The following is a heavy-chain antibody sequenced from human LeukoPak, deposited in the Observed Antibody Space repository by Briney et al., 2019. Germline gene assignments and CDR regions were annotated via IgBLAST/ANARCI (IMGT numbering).Heavy chain of an antibody. D-gene: IGHD2-15*01. CDR3: ASEYCSGGNCYFDY. CDR1: EXSFATYC. Sequence: GESLKISFKGSEXSFATYCIGWVRQMPGQGLEWMGIIFPGDSDTRYSPSFQGQVTISADKSISTAYLQWSSLKASDTAIYYCASEYCSGGNCYFDYWGQGTLVTVSS. CDR2: IFPGDSDT. J-gene: IGHJ4*02. V-gene: IGHV5-51*01.